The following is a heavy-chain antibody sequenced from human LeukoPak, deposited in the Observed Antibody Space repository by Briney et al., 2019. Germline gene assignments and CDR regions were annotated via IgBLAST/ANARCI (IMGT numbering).Heavy chain of an antibody. CDR2: IYPGDSDT. V-gene: IGHV5-51*01. Sequence: AESLKISCKGSGYSFTSYWIGWVRQMPGKGLVWMGIIYPGDSDTRYSPSFQGQVTISADKSISTAYLQWSSLKASDTAMYYCARRPYAYVWGMGWFDPWGQGTLVIVSS. CDR1: GYSFTSYW. CDR3: ARRPYAYVWGMGWFDP. D-gene: IGHD3-16*01. J-gene: IGHJ5*02.